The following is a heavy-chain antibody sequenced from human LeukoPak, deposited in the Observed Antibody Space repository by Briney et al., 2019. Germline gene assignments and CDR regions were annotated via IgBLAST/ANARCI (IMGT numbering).Heavy chain of an antibody. CDR3: ARGSPTLYDFWSGQYFQH. Sequence: SVKVSCKASGYTFTSYAMHWVRQAPGQGLEWMGGIIPIFGTANYAQKFQGRVTITADESTSTAYMELSSLRSEDTAVYYCARGSPTLYDFWSGQYFQHWGQGTLVTVSS. CDR1: GYTFTSYA. D-gene: IGHD3-3*01. J-gene: IGHJ1*01. CDR2: IIPIFGTA. V-gene: IGHV1-69*13.